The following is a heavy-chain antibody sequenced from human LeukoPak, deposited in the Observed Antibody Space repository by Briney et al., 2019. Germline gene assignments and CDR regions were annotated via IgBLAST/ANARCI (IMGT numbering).Heavy chain of an antibody. CDR1: GFTFSTYA. V-gene: IGHV3-23*01. D-gene: IGHD2-21*02. J-gene: IGHJ1*01. CDR3: SKRGSDSPSCFQH. CDR2: ISSSGADT. Sequence: GGSLRLSCAASGFTFSTYAMTWVRQVPGKGPEWVSAISSSGADTHYADSVKGRFTTSRDNSKNTLYLQMNSLRAEDTAVYYCSKRGSDSPSCFQHWGQGTLVTVSS.